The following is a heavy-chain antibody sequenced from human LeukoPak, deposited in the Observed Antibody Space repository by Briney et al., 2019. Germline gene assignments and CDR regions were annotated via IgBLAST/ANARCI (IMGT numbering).Heavy chain of an antibody. CDR3: ARGGGNTVVVTAVRHPLDY. Sequence: NPSETLSLTCAVYGVSFSGYYWSWIRQPPGKGLEWIGEINHSGSTNYNPSLKSRVTISVDTSKNQFSLKLSSVTAADTAVYYCARGGGNTVVVTAVRHPLDYWGQGTLVTVSS. CDR1: GVSFSGYY. CDR2: INHSGST. J-gene: IGHJ4*02. D-gene: IGHD2-21*02. V-gene: IGHV4-34*01.